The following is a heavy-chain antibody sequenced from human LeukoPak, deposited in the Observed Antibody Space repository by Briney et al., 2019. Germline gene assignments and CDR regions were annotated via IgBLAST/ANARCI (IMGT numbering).Heavy chain of an antibody. Sequence: PGRSLRLSCAASGFTFSSYAMHWVRQAPGKGLEWVAVISYDGSNKYYADSVKGRFTISRDNSKNTLYLQMNSLRAEDTAVYYCASAYCGGVCYYYGMDVWGKGTTVTVSS. V-gene: IGHV3-30*04. D-gene: IGHD2-21*02. CDR2: ISYDGSNK. CDR3: ASAYCGGVCYYYGMDV. CDR1: GFTFSSYA. J-gene: IGHJ6*04.